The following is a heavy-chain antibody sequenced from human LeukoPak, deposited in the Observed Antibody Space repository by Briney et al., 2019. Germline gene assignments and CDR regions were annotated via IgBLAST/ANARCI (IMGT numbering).Heavy chain of an antibody. Sequence: ASVKVSCKASGYTFTSYGISWVRQAPGQGLEWMGWISAYNGNTNYAQKLQGRVTMTTDTSTSTAYKELRSLRSDDTAVYYCALVGATTISFDYWGQGTLVTVSS. V-gene: IGHV1-18*01. CDR3: ALVGATTISFDY. CDR1: GYTFTSYG. J-gene: IGHJ4*02. D-gene: IGHD1-26*01. CDR2: ISAYNGNT.